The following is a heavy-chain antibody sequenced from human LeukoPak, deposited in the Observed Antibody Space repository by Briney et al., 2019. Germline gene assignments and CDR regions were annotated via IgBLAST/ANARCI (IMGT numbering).Heavy chain of an antibody. J-gene: IGHJ6*03. CDR1: GFTFSSYS. Sequence: GGSLRLSCAASGFTFSSYSMNWVRQAPGKGLEWVSSISSSSSYIYYADSVKGRFTISRGNAKNSLYLQMNSLRAEDTAVYYCARDESGYSYGYLYYYYYMDVWGKGTTVTVSS. CDR2: ISSSSSYI. D-gene: IGHD5-18*01. V-gene: IGHV3-21*01. CDR3: ARDESGYSYGYLYYYYYMDV.